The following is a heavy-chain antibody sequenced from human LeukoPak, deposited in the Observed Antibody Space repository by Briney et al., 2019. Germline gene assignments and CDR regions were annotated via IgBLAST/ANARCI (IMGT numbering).Heavy chain of an antibody. V-gene: IGHV1-8*01. Sequence: GASVKVSCKASGNIFASYDINWVRQATGQGLEWMGWMNPISGDTGYPQNFQGRVTMTRDTSMSTAYMELSSLRSEDTAVYYCARSGYGSVIMFDIWGQGTLVTVSS. J-gene: IGHJ4*02. CDR1: GNIFASYD. CDR3: ARSGYGSVIMFDI. D-gene: IGHD3-10*01. CDR2: MNPISGDT.